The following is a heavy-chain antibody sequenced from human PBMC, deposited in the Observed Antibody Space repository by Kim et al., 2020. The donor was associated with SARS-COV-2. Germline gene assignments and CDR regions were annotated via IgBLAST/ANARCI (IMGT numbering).Heavy chain of an antibody. Sequence: GGSLRLSCAASGFTFRSYAMSWVRQAPGKGLEWVSGFSGIGGGSYYADSVKGRFSISRDNSRNTLYLQMDGLRADDTAVYYCAKGGSGSYNADFDYWGQGCLVTIPS. D-gene: IGHD1-26*01. CDR2: FSGIGGGS. V-gene: IGHV3-23*01. CDR1: GFTFRSYA. CDR3: AKGGSGSYNADFDY. J-gene: IGHJ4*02.